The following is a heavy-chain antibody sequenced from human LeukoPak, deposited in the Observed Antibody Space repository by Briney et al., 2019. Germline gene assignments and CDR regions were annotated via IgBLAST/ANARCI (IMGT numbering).Heavy chain of an antibody. CDR3: AQGGYCSGGSCYSEYFQH. D-gene: IGHD2-15*01. CDR1: GGSISSYY. Sequence: SETLSLTCTVSGGSISSYYWSWIRQPPGKGLEWIGYIYYSGSTNYNPSLKSRVTMSVDTSKNQFSLKLSSVTAADTAVYYCAQGGYCSGGSCYSEYFQHWGQGTLVTVSS. J-gene: IGHJ1*01. V-gene: IGHV4-59*01. CDR2: IYYSGST.